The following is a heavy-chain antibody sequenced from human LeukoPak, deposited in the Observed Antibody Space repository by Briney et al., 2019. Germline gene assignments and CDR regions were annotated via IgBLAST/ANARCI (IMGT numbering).Heavy chain of an antibody. J-gene: IGHJ4*02. CDR1: GFTFSSYG. CDR3: AKPHYYDSSGYYSWIDY. D-gene: IGHD3-22*01. Sequence: GGSLRLSCAASGFTFSSYGMHWVRQAPGKGLEWVAVISYDGSNKYCADSVKGRFTISRDNSMNTLYLQMNTLRAEDTAVYYCAKPHYYDSSGYYSWIDYWGQGTLVTVSS. CDR2: ISYDGSNK. V-gene: IGHV3-30*18.